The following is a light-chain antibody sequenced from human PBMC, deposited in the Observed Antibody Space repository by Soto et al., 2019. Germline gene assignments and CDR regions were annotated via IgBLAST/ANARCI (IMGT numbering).Light chain of an antibody. V-gene: IGKV3-20*01. CDR2: AAS. J-gene: IGKJ2*01. CDR3: QQYAQT. CDR1: HNVRNGY. Sequence: ETVLVQSPGTLSLSPGERATLSCRASHNVRNGYLAWYQQKPSQAPRLLIYAASSRATGIPDRFSGSGSGTDFTLTISNLEPEDFAVYYCQQYAQTFGQGTKLEIK.